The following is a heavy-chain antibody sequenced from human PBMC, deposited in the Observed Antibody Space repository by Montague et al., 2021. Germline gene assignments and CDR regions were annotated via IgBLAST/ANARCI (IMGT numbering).Heavy chain of an antibody. Sequence: SLRLSCAASGFTFSSYWMHWVRQAPGKGLLWVSRINSDGSITSYADSVKGRFTISRDNAKNTLYLQMSSLRAVDTAVYYCARDGAYYASGGSYRGYWGQGTLVTVSS. D-gene: IGHD3-22*01. CDR1: GFTFSSYW. CDR2: INSDGSIT. V-gene: IGHV3-74*01. CDR3: ARDGAYYASGGSYRGY. J-gene: IGHJ4*02.